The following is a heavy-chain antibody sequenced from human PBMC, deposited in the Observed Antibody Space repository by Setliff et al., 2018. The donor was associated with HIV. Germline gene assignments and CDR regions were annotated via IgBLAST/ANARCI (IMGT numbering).Heavy chain of an antibody. D-gene: IGHD6-6*01. Sequence: SETLSLTCTVSGDSISPYYWNWIRQPPGKGLEWIGYIYYTGSTNYNPSLKSRVTLSVDTSKNQFSLKLSSVTAADTAVYYCARHLGRKHSSSPFDYWGQGTLVTVSS. J-gene: IGHJ4*02. V-gene: IGHV4-59*08. CDR2: IYYTGST. CDR1: GDSISPYY. CDR3: ARHLGRKHSSSPFDY.